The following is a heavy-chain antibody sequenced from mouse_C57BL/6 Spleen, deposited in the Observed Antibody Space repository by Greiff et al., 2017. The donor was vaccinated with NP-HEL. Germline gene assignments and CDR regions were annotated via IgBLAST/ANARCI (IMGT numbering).Heavy chain of an antibody. CDR2: INPNNGGT. CDR3: AKGANWGYFDY. V-gene: IGHV1-22*01. J-gene: IGHJ2*01. D-gene: IGHD4-1*01. CDR1: GYTFTDYN. Sequence: EVQLQQSGPELVKPGASVKMSCKASGYTFTDYNMHWVKQSHGKSLEWIGYINPNNGGTSYNQKFKGKATLTVNKSSSTAYMELRSLTSEDSAVYYCAKGANWGYFDYWGQGTTLTVSS.